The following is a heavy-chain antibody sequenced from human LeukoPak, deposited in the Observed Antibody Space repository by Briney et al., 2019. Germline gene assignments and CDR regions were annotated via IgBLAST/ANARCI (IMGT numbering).Heavy chain of an antibody. D-gene: IGHD3-22*01. CDR2: ISGSGVST. V-gene: IGHV3-23*01. CDR3: AKKVAYYHDSSDY. Sequence: GGSLRLSCAASGFSFSSYAMSWVRQAPGKGLEWVSAISGSGVSTYYADSVKGRFTISRDNSKNTLYLQMNSLRAEDTAVYYCAKKVAYYHDSSDYWGQGTLVTVSS. J-gene: IGHJ4*02. CDR1: GFSFSSYA.